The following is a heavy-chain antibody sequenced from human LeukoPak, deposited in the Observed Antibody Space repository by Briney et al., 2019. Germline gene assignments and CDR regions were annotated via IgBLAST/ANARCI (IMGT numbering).Heavy chain of an antibody. CDR3: ARKVGATTGMDV. J-gene: IGHJ6*02. Sequence: GGSLRLSCAASGYTFSSYEMKWVRQAPGKGLEWVSYISSSGRTVYYADSVKGRFTISRDNSKNTLYLQMNSLRAEDTAVYYCARKVGATTGMDVWGQGTTVTVSS. CDR2: ISSSGRTV. CDR1: GYTFSSYE. V-gene: IGHV3-48*03. D-gene: IGHD1-26*01.